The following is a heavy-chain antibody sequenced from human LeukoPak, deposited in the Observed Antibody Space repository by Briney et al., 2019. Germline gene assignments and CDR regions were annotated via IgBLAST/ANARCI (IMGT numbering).Heavy chain of an antibody. D-gene: IGHD1-26*01. CDR2: ISSSGNTI. CDR1: GFTFNSFS. J-gene: IGHJ4*02. CDR3: VRDLGGRSGH. Sequence: GGSLRLSCAASGFTFNSFSMDWVRQVPGKGLEWVSYISSSGNTIYYADSVKGRFTISRDNAKNTLYLQMNSLTAEDTAVYYCVRDLGGRSGHWGQGTLVTVSS. V-gene: IGHV3-48*04.